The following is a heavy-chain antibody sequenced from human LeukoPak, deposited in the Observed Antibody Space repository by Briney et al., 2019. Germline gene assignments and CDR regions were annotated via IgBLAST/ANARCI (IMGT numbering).Heavy chain of an antibody. J-gene: IGHJ4*02. V-gene: IGHV4/OR15-8*01. CDR1: VGSIYSTDW. Sequence: SETLSLTCDVSVGSIYSTDWWNWVRQPPGKVLEGTGEIHHDGRINYNPSLKSRVTLSVDKSKNQFSLRLNSVTAADTAMYYCARSHDHLCGNYPDYWGQGTLVTVSS. D-gene: IGHD3-16*02. CDR3: ARSHDHLCGNYPDY. CDR2: IHHDGRI.